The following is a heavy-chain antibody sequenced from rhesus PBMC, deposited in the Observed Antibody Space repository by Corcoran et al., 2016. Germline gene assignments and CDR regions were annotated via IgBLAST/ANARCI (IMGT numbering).Heavy chain of an antibody. D-gene: IGHD2-21*01. Sequence: QLQLQESGPGLVKPSETLSLTCAVSGGSISSNWWSWLRQPPGKGLEWIGRISGSGGSNQYNPSLKSRVTISTDTSKNQLSLKLSSVTAADTAVYYCARDWCTGSGCSSLDVWGRGVLVTVSS. CDR3: ARDWCTGSGCSSLDV. J-gene: IGHJ5-2*02. CDR1: GGSISSNW. V-gene: IGHV4-173*01. CDR2: ISGSGGSN.